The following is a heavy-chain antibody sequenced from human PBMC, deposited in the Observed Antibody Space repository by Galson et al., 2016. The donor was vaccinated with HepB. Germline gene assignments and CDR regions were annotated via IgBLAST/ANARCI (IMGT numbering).Heavy chain of an antibody. V-gene: IGHV3-7*01. Sequence: SLRLSCAASAFTFRSFWMSWVRQAPGKGLEWVANIKQDGTEKYYMDSVKGRFTISRDNAKNYLYPQMNSLRADDTAVYYCARADGFNTPFFDSWGQGTLVTVSS. CDR3: ARADGFNTPFFDS. J-gene: IGHJ4*02. D-gene: IGHD5-24*01. CDR1: AFTFRSFW. CDR2: IKQDGTEK.